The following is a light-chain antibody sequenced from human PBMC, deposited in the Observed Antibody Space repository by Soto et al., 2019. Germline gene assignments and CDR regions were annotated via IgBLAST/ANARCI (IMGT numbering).Light chain of an antibody. CDR3: YSYTGSYPSVV. CDR2: DVS. V-gene: IGLV2-11*01. J-gene: IGLJ2*01. CDR1: SSDVGGYNY. Sequence: QSALTQPRSVSGSPGQSVTISCTGTSSDVGGYNYVSWYQQHTGKAPTLMIYDVSKRPSGVPDRFSGSKSGNTASLTISGLQAEEEADYYGYSYTGSYPSVVFGGGTKLTVL.